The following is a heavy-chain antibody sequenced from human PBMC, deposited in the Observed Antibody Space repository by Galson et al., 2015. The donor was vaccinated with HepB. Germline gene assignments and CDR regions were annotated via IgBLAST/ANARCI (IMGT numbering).Heavy chain of an antibody. D-gene: IGHD3-3*01. Sequence: SLRLSCAASGFTFSNYKMNWVRQAPGKGLEWVSYISSTSSTIYYADSVKGRFTISRDNAKNSLYLQMNSLRDGDTAVYYCARDLRYFHFWSSSYYFDYWGQGTLVTVSS. J-gene: IGHJ4*02. CDR3: ARDLRYFHFWSSSYYFDY. CDR2: ISSTSSTI. V-gene: IGHV3-48*02. CDR1: GFTFSNYK.